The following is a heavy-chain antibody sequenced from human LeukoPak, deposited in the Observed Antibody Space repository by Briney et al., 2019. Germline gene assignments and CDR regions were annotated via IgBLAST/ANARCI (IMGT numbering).Heavy chain of an antibody. CDR1: GFTFSGYG. CDR2: ISSSSSYI. V-gene: IGHV3-21*01. Sequence: KTGGSLRLSCTASGFTFSGYGMHWVRQAPGKGLEWVSSISSSSSYIYYADSLKGRFTISRDNAKNSLYLQMNSLRAEDTAVYYCARETVAGEYFDYWGQGTLVTVSS. D-gene: IGHD6-19*01. J-gene: IGHJ4*02. CDR3: ARETVAGEYFDY.